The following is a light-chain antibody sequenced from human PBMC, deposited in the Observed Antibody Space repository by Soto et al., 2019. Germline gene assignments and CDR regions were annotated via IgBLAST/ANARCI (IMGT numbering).Light chain of an antibody. Sequence: DIQMSQSPSTLSSSVGDRVTITCRASQSISSWLAWYQQKPGKAPQLLIYDASSLASGVPSRFSGSGSGTEFTLNISRVEADDFAIYYCIQSKSYPFTFGEGTKVDIK. J-gene: IGKJ4*01. CDR3: IQSKSYPFT. V-gene: IGKV1-5*01. CDR1: QSISSW. CDR2: DAS.